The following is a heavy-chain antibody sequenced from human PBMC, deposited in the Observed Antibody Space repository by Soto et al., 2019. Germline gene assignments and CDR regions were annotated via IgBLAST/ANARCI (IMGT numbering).Heavy chain of an antibody. D-gene: IGHD3-10*01. CDR1: GFTFSSYS. J-gene: IGHJ4*02. CDR3: ARHPYNYGSGPTRLDY. CDR2: ISSSSSTI. Sequence: PGGSLRLSCAASGFTFSSYSMNWVRQAPGKGLEWVPYISSSSSTIYYADSVKGRFTISRDNAKNSLYLQMNSLRDEDTAVYYCARHPYNYGSGPTRLDYWGQGTLVTVSS. V-gene: IGHV3-48*02.